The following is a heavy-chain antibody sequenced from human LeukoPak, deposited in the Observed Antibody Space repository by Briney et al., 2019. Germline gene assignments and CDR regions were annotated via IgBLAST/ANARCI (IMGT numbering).Heavy chain of an antibody. J-gene: IGHJ4*02. CDR3: ARDRDNITCPHDY. V-gene: IGHV3-7*05. Sequence: GGSLRPSCAASGFSFSTYWMSWVRQAPGKGLEWVANIKQDGSEKYYVDSVKGRFTISRDNAKRSLYLQMNSLRAEDTAVFYCARDRDNITCPHDYWGQGTLVTVSS. CDR2: IKQDGSEK. D-gene: IGHD2-15*01. CDR1: GFSFSTYW.